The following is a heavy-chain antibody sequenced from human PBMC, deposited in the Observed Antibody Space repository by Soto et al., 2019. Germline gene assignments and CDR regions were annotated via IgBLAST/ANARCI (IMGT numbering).Heavy chain of an antibody. CDR1: GFTFSSYG. J-gene: IGHJ4*02. Sequence: GGSLRLSCAASGFTFSSYGMHWVRQAPGKGLEWVAVIWYDGSNKYYADSVKGRFTISRDNSKNTLYLQMNSLRAEDTAVYYCARVLWYGSGSYYLGPLDYWGQGTLVTVSS. CDR3: ARVLWYGSGSYYLGPLDY. CDR2: IWYDGSNK. D-gene: IGHD3-10*01. V-gene: IGHV3-33*01.